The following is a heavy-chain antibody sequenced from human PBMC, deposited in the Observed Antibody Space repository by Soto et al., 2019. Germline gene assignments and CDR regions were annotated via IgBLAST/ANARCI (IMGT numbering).Heavy chain of an antibody. CDR3: ARDPYYGAIDY. D-gene: IGHD3-10*01. CDR1: GGSINSYY. J-gene: IGHJ4*02. Sequence: PSETLSLTCSISGGSINSYYWTWIRQPPGKGLEWIGYIYYSGSTNYNPSLKSRVTISRDNAKSSLYLQMNSLRAEDTAVYYCARDPYYGAIDYWGLGTLVTVSS. V-gene: IGHV4-59*12. CDR2: IYYSGST.